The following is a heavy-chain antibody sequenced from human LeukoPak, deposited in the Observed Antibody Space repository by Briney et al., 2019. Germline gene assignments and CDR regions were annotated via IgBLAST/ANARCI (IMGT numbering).Heavy chain of an antibody. Sequence: GGSLRLSCAASGFTFSSYAMHWVRQAPGKGLEYVSGISSNGGSTYYANSVKGRFTISRDNSKNTLYLQMNSLRAEDTAVYYCAKSATTSGYSIGDFDYWGQGTLVTVSS. CDR2: ISSNGGST. D-gene: IGHD3-22*01. CDR3: AKSATTSGYSIGDFDY. V-gene: IGHV3-64*01. J-gene: IGHJ4*02. CDR1: GFTFSSYA.